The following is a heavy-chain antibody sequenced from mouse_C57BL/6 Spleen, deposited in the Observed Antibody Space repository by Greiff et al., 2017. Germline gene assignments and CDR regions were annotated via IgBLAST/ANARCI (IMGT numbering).Heavy chain of an antibody. CDR2: IDPSDSYT. CDR1: GYTFTSYW. CDR3: ARYSNYADY. Sequence: QVQLQQPGAELVMPGASVKLSCKASGYTFTSYWMHWVKQRPGQGLEWIGEIDPSDSYTNYNQKFKGKSTLTVDKSSSTAYMQLSSRTSKDSAVYYCARYSNYADYWGQGTTLTVSS. J-gene: IGHJ2*01. V-gene: IGHV1-69*01.